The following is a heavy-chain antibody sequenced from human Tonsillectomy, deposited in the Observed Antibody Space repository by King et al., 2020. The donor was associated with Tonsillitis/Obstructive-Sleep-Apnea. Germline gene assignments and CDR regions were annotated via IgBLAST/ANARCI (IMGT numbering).Heavy chain of an antibody. D-gene: IGHD3-3*01. CDR3: ARVGGDFWSGYYNDY. V-gene: IGHV3-53*01. Sequence: VQLVESGGGLIQPGGSLRLSCAASGFTVSSNYMSWVRLAPGKGLEWVSVIYSGGSTYYADSVKGRFTISRDNSKNTLYLQMNSLRAEDTAVYYCARVGGDFWSGYYNDYWGQGTLVTVSS. CDR2: IYSGGST. J-gene: IGHJ4*02. CDR1: GFTVSSNY.